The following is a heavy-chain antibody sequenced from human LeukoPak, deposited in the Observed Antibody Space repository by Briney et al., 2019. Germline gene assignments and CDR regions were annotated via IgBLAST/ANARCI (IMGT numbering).Heavy chain of an antibody. J-gene: IGHJ4*02. V-gene: IGHV4-39*07. Sequence: SETLSLTCTVSGGSISSSSYYWGWIRQPPGKGLEWIGSIYYSGSTYYNPSLKSRVTISVDTSKNQFSLKLSSVTAADTAVYYCARDAYYYDSSGYYSRNLYFDYWGQGTLVTVSS. CDR2: IYYSGST. CDR1: GGSISSSSYY. D-gene: IGHD3-22*01. CDR3: ARDAYYYDSSGYYSRNLYFDY.